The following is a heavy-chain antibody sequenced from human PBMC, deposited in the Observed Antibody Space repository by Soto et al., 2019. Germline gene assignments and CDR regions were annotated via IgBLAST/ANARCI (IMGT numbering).Heavy chain of an antibody. CDR1: GYTFSGYS. J-gene: IGHJ6*02. Sequence: ASVKVSCKASGYTFSGYSITWVRQAPGQGLEWMGRISGYNGNTNYARTLRGRLTLTTDTSTSTAYMELRSLTSDDTAVYYCARDVFCGGAPACPDMDVWGQGTTVTVS. D-gene: IGHD2-21*01. V-gene: IGHV1-18*04. CDR2: ISGYNGNT. CDR3: ARDVFCGGAPACPDMDV.